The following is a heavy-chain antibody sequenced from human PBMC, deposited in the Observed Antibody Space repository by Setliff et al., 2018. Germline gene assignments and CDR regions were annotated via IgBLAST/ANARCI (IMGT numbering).Heavy chain of an antibody. CDR3: ARMSGFQYIDV. V-gene: IGHV4-59*08. D-gene: IGHD3-3*01. J-gene: IGHJ6*03. Sequence: PSETLSLTCTVSPGSISRHYWSWFRQAPGKGLEWIGYRHDNGERDYNLSLGSRVTISVDTSKNQFSLRLTSVTAADTAVYYCARMSGFQYIDVWDKGTTVTVSS. CDR1: PGSISRHY. CDR2: RHDNGER.